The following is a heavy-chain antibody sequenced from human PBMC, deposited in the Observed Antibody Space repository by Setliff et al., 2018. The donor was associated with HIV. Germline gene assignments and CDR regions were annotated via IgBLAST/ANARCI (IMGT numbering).Heavy chain of an antibody. CDR3: ARSKTFYDFWGGYYTHGAFKI. CDR1: GGSFTSRSYY. Sequence: SETLSLTCTVSGGSFTSRSYYWGWIRQPPGKGLEWTGSIFYSGITYYNPSLKSRVTISVDTSKNQFPLNLTSVTAADTAVYYCARSKTFYDFWGGYYTHGAFKIWGLGTMVTVSS. V-gene: IGHV4-39*01. CDR2: IFYSGIT. J-gene: IGHJ3*02. D-gene: IGHD3-3*01.